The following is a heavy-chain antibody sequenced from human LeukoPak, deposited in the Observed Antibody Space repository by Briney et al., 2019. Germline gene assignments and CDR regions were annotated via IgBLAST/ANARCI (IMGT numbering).Heavy chain of an antibody. J-gene: IGHJ3*02. Sequence: SETLSLTCTVSGGSISSYHWSWIRQPPGKGLEWIGYIYYSGSTNYNPSLKSRVTISVDTSKNQFSLKLSSVTAADTAVYYCARAFVRMGAYAFDIWGQGTMVTVSS. CDR3: ARAFVRMGAYAFDI. V-gene: IGHV4-59*01. CDR1: GGSISSYH. CDR2: IYYSGST. D-gene: IGHD3-16*01.